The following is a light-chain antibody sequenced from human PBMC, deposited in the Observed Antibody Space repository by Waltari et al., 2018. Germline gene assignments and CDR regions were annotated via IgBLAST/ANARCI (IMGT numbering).Light chain of an antibody. CDR1: QSINTW. CDR3: QQYKTNPWT. CDR2: KAS. J-gene: IGKJ1*01. Sequence: DIQMTQSPSTLCASVGDRVTITCRASQSINTWLAWYQQKPGKAPKPLIYKASSLEGGVPSRFSGSGSGTEFILTISSLQPDDFATYYCQQYKTNPWTFGQGTKVESK. V-gene: IGKV1-5*03.